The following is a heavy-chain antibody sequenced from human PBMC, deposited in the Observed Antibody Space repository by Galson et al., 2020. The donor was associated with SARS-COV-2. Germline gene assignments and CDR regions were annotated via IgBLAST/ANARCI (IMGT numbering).Heavy chain of an antibody. CDR2: INPNSGGT. D-gene: IGHD2-15*01. V-gene: IGHV1-2*02. J-gene: IGHJ5*02. CDR3: AREGCSGGSCSLSYWFDP. Sequence: ASVQVSCKASGYTFNGYYMHWVRQAPGQGLEWMGWINPNSGGTNYAQKFQGRVTMTRDTSISTAYMELSRLRSDDTAVYYCAREGCSGGSCSLSYWFDPWVQGTLVTVSS. CDR1: GYTFNGYY.